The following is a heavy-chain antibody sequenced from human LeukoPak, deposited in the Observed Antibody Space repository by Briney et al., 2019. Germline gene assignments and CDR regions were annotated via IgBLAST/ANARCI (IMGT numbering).Heavy chain of an antibody. CDR1: GFTFSSYA. CDR3: VQGMGSYLY. CDR2: ISGSGGST. D-gene: IGHD3-10*01. V-gene: IGHV3-23*01. J-gene: IGHJ4*02. Sequence: PGGSLRLSCAASGFTFSSYAMSWVRQAPGKGLEWVSAISGSGGSTYYADSVKGRFTISRDNSKNALYLQMNTLRADDTATYYCVQGMGSYLYWGQGTLVTVSS.